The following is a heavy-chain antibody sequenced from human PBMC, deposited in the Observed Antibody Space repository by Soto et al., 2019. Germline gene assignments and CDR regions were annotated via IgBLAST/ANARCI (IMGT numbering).Heavy chain of an antibody. CDR1: GFTFSSYA. J-gene: IGHJ3*02. CDR2: ISGSGGST. V-gene: IGHV3-23*01. CDR3: AKGVAVTMGGFNAFDI. D-gene: IGHD3-16*01. Sequence: EVQLLESGGGLVQPGGSLRLSCAASGFTFSSYAMSWVRQAPGKGLEWVSAISGSGGSTYYADSVKGRFTISRDNSKNTLYLQMNSLRAEDTAVYYCAKGVAVTMGGFNAFDIWGQGTMVTVSS.